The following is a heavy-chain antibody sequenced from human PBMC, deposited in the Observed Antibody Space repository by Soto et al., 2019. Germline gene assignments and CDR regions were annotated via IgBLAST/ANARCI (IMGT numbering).Heavy chain of an antibody. Sequence: QVHLVQSGVEVKTPGASVKVSCQASGYTFFTYDISWVRQAPGQGLEWMGWISTYSGDTKYAQKCQGRVTMTTDTSTTTAYLELRSLRSDDTAVYYCARPHGPTTSEHWFDPWGQGTLVTVSS. J-gene: IGHJ5*02. CDR2: ISTYSGDT. D-gene: IGHD5-12*01. CDR1: GYTFFTYD. CDR3: ARPHGPTTSEHWFDP. V-gene: IGHV1-18*01.